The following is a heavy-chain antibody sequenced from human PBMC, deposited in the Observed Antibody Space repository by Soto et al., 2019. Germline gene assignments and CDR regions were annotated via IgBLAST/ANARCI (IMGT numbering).Heavy chain of an antibody. D-gene: IGHD2-8*01. CDR1: GFTFSSYA. CDR3: ARDSLYCINGACQRKGLDY. CDR2: VSYDGNNK. V-gene: IGHV3-30-3*01. J-gene: IGHJ4*02. Sequence: PGGSLRLSCAASGFTFSSYAIHWVRQAPGKGLEWVAFVSYDGNNKYYGDSVKGRFTISRDNSKNTLYLEMNSLRAEDTAVYYCARDSLYCINGACQRKGLDYWGQGTLVTVSS.